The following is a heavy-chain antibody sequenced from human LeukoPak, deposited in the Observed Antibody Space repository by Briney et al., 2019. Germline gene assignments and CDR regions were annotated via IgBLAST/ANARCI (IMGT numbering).Heavy chain of an antibody. CDR2: IGSVTTYI. Sequence: GGSLRLSCAASGFTFSDYTMNWVRQAPGKGLEWVSSIGSVTTYIYYADSVKGRFTISRDISKNTVYLQMNSLRVDDTAVYYCARDAVTDYWGQGTLVTVSS. J-gene: IGHJ4*02. CDR1: GFTFSDYT. D-gene: IGHD3-16*01. CDR3: ARDAVTDY. V-gene: IGHV3-21*04.